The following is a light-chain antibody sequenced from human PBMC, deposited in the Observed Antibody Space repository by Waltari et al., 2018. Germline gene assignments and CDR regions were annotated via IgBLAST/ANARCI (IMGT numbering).Light chain of an antibody. CDR1: ESVGRS. V-gene: IGKV3-20*01. Sequence: EIVLTPSPGTLSLSPGERATLSCRASESVGRSLAWYQQRPGQAPRLLIYGASNRAPGIPDWFSGSGSGTEFSLTISRLEPEDFAVYYCQHYVRLPATFGQGTKVEIK. J-gene: IGKJ1*01. CDR3: QHYVRLPAT. CDR2: GAS.